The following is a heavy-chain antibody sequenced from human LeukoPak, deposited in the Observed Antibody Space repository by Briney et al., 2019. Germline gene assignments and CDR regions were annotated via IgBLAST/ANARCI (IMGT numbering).Heavy chain of an antibody. J-gene: IGHJ5*02. CDR2: INPTGDYT. CDR1: GDTFTRNW. V-gene: IGHV1-46*01. D-gene: IGHD2-15*01. Sequence: ASVKVSCKTSGDTFTRNWMHWIRQGPGQGLEWMGVINPTGDYTMYAQKFQGRVIVTRDMSSNTDYMELGSLRSDDTAVYYCARDHSIDDKSWSLDPWGQGTLVTVSS. CDR3: ARDHSIDDKSWSLDP.